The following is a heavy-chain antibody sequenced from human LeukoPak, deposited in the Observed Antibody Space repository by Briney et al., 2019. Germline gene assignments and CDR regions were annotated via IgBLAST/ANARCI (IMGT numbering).Heavy chain of an antibody. D-gene: IGHD4/OR15-4a*01. CDR1: GFTFSSYG. J-gene: IGHJ4*02. CDR3: ARRAGAYSHPYDY. Sequence: TGGSLRLSCAASGFTFSSYGMSWVRQAPGKGLEWVSAMSSSDDGRYYAASVRGRFTISRDTSRSTLYLQMNSLRAEDTAVYYCARRAGAYSHPYDYWGQGTLVTVSS. CDR2: MSSSDDGR. V-gene: IGHV3-23*01.